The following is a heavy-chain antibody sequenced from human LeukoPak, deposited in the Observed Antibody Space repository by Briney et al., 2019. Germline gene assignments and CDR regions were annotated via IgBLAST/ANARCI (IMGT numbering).Heavy chain of an antibody. D-gene: IGHD5-12*01. CDR2: INHSGST. V-gene: IGHV4-34*01. J-gene: IGHJ4*02. Sequence: KPSETLSLTCAVYGGSFSDYYWTWVRQSPGKGLEWIGEINHSGSTNYNPSLKSRVTISADTSKSQFSLKVTSVTAADTALYYCARVAHPSRNGYYLGYWGQGTLVAISS. CDR3: ARVAHPSRNGYYLGY. CDR1: GGSFSDYY.